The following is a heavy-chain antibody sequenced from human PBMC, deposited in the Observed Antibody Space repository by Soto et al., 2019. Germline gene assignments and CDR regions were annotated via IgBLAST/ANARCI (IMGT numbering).Heavy chain of an antibody. V-gene: IGHV1-2*02. CDR1: GYTFTGYY. CDR3: ARAKTTRITMIVVAAPLDY. J-gene: IGHJ4*02. Sequence: ASVKVSCKASGYTFTGYYMHWVRQAPGQGLEWMGWINANSGNTNYAQKIQGRVTMTTDTSTSTAYMELRSLRSDDTAVYYCARAKTTRITMIVVAAPLDYWGQGTLVTVSS. D-gene: IGHD3-22*01. CDR2: INANSGNT.